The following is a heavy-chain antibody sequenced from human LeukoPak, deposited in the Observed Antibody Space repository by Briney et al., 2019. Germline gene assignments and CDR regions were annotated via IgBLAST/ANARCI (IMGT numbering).Heavy chain of an antibody. CDR3: ARIAPEWLLTSYFDY. CDR1: GGSISSYY. CDR2: IYYSGST. V-gene: IGHV4-59*01. J-gene: IGHJ4*02. Sequence: SETLSLTCTLSGGSISSYYWSWIRQPPGKGLEWIGYIYYSGSTNYNPSLKSRVTISVDTSKNQFSLKLSSVTAADTAVYYCARIAPEWLLTSYFDYWGQGTLVTVSS. D-gene: IGHD3-3*01.